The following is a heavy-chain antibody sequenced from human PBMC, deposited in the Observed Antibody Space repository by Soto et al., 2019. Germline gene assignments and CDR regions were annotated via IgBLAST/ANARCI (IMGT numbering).Heavy chain of an antibody. V-gene: IGHV4-39*01. J-gene: IGHJ4*02. CDR3: ARLAYSHYST. CDR1: GGSIKVGGYY. CDR2: IYYSGTT. D-gene: IGHD5-12*01. Sequence: PSETLSLTCTVSGGSIKVGGYYWGWIRQPPGKGLEWVATIYYSGTTYYNPSLKSRLTICLDTSRNQFSLDLTSVTAADTAVYYCARLAYSHYSTWGQGTLVTVSS.